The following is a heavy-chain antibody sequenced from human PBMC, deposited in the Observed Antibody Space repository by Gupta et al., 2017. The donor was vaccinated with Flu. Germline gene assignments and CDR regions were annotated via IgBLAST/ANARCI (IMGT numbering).Heavy chain of an antibody. V-gene: IGHV3-48*01. CDR1: SYS. D-gene: IGHD3-10*01. J-gene: IGHJ4*02. Sequence: SYSMNWVRHAPGMVLEWISYISATGSIYYADSVRGRFTISRVNAKDSLSLQMAGLCAEDTAVYYCARGIYLVQVITVYFDYWGQGTLVTVSS. CDR3: ARGIYLVQVITVYFDY. CDR2: ISATGSI.